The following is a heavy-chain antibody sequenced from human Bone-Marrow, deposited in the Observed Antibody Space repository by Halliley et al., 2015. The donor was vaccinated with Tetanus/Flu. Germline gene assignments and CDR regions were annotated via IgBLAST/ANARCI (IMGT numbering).Heavy chain of an antibody. V-gene: IGHV3-23*01. CDR2: ISGSGDNT. D-gene: IGHD1-26*01. J-gene: IGHJ5*02. CDR1: GFTFSRFA. Sequence: SLRLSCTASGFTFSRFAMSWVRQAPGKGLEWVSAISGSGDNTYYADSVRGRFTISRDNSKNTLYLQMNSLRAEDTAVYYCAKDSWGGNYADNSFFDPWGQGTLVTVSS. CDR3: AKDSWGGNYADNSFFDP.